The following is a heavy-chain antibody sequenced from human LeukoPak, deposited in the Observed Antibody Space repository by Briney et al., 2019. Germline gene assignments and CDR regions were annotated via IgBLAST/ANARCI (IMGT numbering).Heavy chain of an antibody. V-gene: IGHV1-18*04. CDR3: ARGTSSSWFSDAFDI. D-gene: IGHD6-13*01. Sequence: EASVKVSCKASGYTFTDYYIHWVRQAPGQGLEWMGWISAYNGNTNYAQKLQGRVTMTTDTSTSTAYMELRSLRSDDTAVYYCARGTSSSWFSDAFDIWGQGTMVTVSS. J-gene: IGHJ3*02. CDR1: GYTFTDYY. CDR2: ISAYNGNT.